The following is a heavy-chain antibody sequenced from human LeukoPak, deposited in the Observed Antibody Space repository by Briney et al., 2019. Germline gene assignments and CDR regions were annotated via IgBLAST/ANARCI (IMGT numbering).Heavy chain of an antibody. J-gene: IGHJ4*02. D-gene: IGHD3-3*01. Sequence: PGGSLRLSCAASGFTFCSYGMHWVRQAPGKGLEWVAFIRYDGSNKYYADSVKGRFTISRDNSKNTLYLQMNSLRAEDTAVYYCAKDHYDFWSGSIIAYFDYWGQGTLVTVSS. V-gene: IGHV3-30*02. CDR3: AKDHYDFWSGSIIAYFDY. CDR1: GFTFCSYG. CDR2: IRYDGSNK.